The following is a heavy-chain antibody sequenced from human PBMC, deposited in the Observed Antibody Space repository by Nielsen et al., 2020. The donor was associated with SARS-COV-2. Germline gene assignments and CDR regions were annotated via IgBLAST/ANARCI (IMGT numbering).Heavy chain of an antibody. CDR1: GFTFDDYA. D-gene: IGHD6-19*01. J-gene: IGHJ4*02. CDR3: AKDTDSSGFYYFDY. V-gene: IGHV3-9*01. CDR2: ISWNSGSI. Sequence: SLKISCAASGFTFDDYAMHWVRQAPGKGLEWVSGISWNSGSIGYADSVKGRFTISRDNAKNSLYLQMNSLRAEDTALYYCAKDTDSSGFYYFDYWGQGTLVTVSS.